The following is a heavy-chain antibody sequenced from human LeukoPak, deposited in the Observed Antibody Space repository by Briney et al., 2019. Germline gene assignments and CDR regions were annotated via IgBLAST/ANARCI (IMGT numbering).Heavy chain of an antibody. J-gene: IGHJ3*02. CDR3: AKDVYGSGSYYGSDAFDI. CDR1: GFTFSSYA. Sequence: GGSLRLSCAASGFTFSSYAMSWARQAPGKGLEWVSAISGSGGSTYYADSVKGRFTISRDNSKNTLYLQMNSLRAEDTAVYYCAKDVYGSGSYYGSDAFDIWGQGTMVTVSS. CDR2: ISGSGGST. V-gene: IGHV3-23*01. D-gene: IGHD3-10*01.